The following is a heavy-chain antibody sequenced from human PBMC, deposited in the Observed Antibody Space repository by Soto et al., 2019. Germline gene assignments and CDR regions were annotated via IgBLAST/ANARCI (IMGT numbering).Heavy chain of an antibody. V-gene: IGHV3-30-3*01. J-gene: IGHJ6*02. Sequence: LRLSCAASGFTFSSYAMHWVRQAPGKGLEWVAVISYDGSNKYYADSVKGRFTVSRDDSKNTLYLQMNSLRTEDTAVYYCVRASGMDVWGQGTTVTVSS. CDR1: GFTFSSYA. CDR3: VRASGMDV. CDR2: ISYDGSNK.